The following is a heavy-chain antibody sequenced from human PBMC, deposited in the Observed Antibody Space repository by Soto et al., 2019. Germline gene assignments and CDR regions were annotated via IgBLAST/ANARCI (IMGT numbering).Heavy chain of an antibody. J-gene: IGHJ6*02. CDR1: GVSISSSSYY. V-gene: IGHV4-39*01. CDR2: IYYSGST. D-gene: IGHD3-10*01. Sequence: SDTLSLTCTVSGVSISSSSYYWGWIRQPPGKGLEWIGSIYYSGSTYYNPSLKSRVTISVDTSKNQFSLKLSSVTAADTAVYYCARQTQTPTYYYGSGSPTAYYYYGMDVWGQGTTVT. CDR3: ARQTQTPTYYYGSGSPTAYYYYGMDV.